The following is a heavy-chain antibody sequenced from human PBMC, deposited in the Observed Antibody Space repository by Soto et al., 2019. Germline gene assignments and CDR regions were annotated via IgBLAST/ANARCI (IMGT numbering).Heavy chain of an antibody. CDR1: GASISGHY. J-gene: IGHJ5*02. CDR3: ARDTEGHCTSSTCYNWFDP. CDR2: IYSSGYT. V-gene: IGHV4-4*07. D-gene: IGHD2-2*01. Sequence: PSETLSLTCTVSGASISGHYWTWIRQPAGKGLEYIGRIYSSGYTDYNPSFKSRVAMPVDTSKNQFSLNLTSVTAADTAVYYCARDTEGHCTSSTCYNWFDPWGQGTLVTVSS.